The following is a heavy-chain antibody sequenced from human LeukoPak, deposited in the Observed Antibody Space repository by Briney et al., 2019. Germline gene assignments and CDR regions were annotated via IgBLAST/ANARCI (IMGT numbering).Heavy chain of an antibody. D-gene: IGHD4-17*01. CDR1: GFTFSSFA. V-gene: IGHV3-48*04. Sequence: GGSLRLSCAASGFTFSSFAMNWVRQAPGKGLEWVSYISSSGSTIYYADSVKGRFTISRDNAKNSLYLQMNSLRAEDTAVYYCAREYGDYVGSFDYWGQGTLVTVSS. CDR3: AREYGDYVGSFDY. J-gene: IGHJ4*02. CDR2: ISSSGSTI.